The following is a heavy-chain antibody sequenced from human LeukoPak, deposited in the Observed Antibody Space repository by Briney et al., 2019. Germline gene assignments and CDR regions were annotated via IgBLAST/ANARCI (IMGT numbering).Heavy chain of an antibody. V-gene: IGHV3-11*01. CDR1: GFTFSDYY. Sequence: GWSLRLSCAASGFTFSDYYMSWIRQAPGKGLEGVSYISSSGSTIYYADSVKGRFTISRDNAKNSLYLQMNSLRAEDTAVYYCARGYSSSWYHDYYMDVWGKGTTVTISS. CDR2: ISSSGSTI. CDR3: ARGYSSSWYHDYYMDV. D-gene: IGHD6-13*01. J-gene: IGHJ6*03.